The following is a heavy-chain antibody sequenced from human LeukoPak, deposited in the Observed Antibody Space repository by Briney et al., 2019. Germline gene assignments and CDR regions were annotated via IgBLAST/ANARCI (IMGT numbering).Heavy chain of an antibody. CDR3: ARRGVTRALDL. CDR1: GFTFSSYW. J-gene: IGHJ3*01. D-gene: IGHD3-10*01. CDR2: ISGNGRSI. V-gene: IGHV3-48*04. Sequence: GGSLRLSCAASGFTFSSYWMSWVRQAPGKGLEWVSYISGNGRSIHYADSVKGRFTISRDNTKNSLDLQMNSLRAEDTAVYYCARRGVTRALDLWGQGTMVSVSS.